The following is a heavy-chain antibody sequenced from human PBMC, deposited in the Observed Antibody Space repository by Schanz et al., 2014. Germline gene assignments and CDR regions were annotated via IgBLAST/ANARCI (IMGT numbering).Heavy chain of an antibody. J-gene: IGHJ4*01. Sequence: EVQLVESGGGLVQPGGSLRLSCTASGFTFSDYWMSWVRQAPGKGPEWVANIKHDGSVKDYVDSVEGRFTISRDNSKNTLYLQMNTLIAEDTAVYYRVRDSFFAFDYWGQGTLVTVSS. V-gene: IGHV3-7*01. CDR1: GFTFSDYW. CDR2: IKHDGSVK. D-gene: IGHD3-3*01. CDR3: VRDSFFAFDY.